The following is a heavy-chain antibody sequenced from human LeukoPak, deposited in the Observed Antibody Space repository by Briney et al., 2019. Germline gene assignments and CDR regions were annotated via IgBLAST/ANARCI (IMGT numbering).Heavy chain of an antibody. Sequence: GGSLRLSCAASGFTFSSYSMNWVRQAPGKGLEWVSYISSSSSTIYYADSVKGRFTISRDNAKNSLYLQMNSLRAEDTAVYYCARSYYESLEDYFDYWGQGTLVTVSS. D-gene: IGHD3-22*01. J-gene: IGHJ4*02. V-gene: IGHV3-48*04. CDR2: ISSSSSTI. CDR1: GFTFSSYS. CDR3: ARSYYESLEDYFDY.